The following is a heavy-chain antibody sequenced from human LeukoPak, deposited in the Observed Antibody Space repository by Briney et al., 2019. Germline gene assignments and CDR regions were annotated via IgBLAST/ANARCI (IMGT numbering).Heavy chain of an antibody. CDR3: AKVDTVLGRPFDP. V-gene: IGHV3-23*01. Sequence: PGGSLRLSCAASRFTFSSYTMSWVRQAPGKGLEWVSAISGSGSSTYYADSVKGRFTISRDNSKNTLYLQMNSLRADDTAVYYCAKVDTVLGRPFDPWGQGTLVTVSS. J-gene: IGHJ5*02. CDR1: RFTFSSYT. D-gene: IGHD5-18*01. CDR2: ISGSGSST.